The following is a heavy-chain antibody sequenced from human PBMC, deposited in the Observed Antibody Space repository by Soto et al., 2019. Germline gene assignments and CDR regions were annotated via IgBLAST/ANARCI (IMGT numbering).Heavy chain of an antibody. CDR2: IYSSGNT. V-gene: IGHV4-4*07. Sequence: SETLSLTCTVSGGSIRNYFWTWIRQPAGKGLEWIGRIYSSGNTVYNASLKSRVTMSIDMSKNQFSLKLSSVTAADTAVYYCARARGYHYVWGSYRSPRFDYWGQGTPVTVSS. CDR1: GGSIRNYF. D-gene: IGHD3-16*02. J-gene: IGHJ4*02. CDR3: ARARGYHYVWGSYRSPRFDY.